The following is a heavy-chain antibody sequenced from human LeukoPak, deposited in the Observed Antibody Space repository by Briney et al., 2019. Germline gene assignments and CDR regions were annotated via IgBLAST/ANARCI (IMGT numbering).Heavy chain of an antibody. CDR2: ISGSGGST. J-gene: IGHJ4*02. Sequence: GGSLRLSCAASGFTFSSYAMSWVRQAPGKGLEWVSGISGSGGSTYYADSVKGRFTISRDNSKSTVYLQMNSLRAEDTAIYYCAKDHVPSYWGQGTLVTVSS. V-gene: IGHV3-23*01. CDR1: GFTFSSYA. D-gene: IGHD6-6*01. CDR3: AKDHVPSY.